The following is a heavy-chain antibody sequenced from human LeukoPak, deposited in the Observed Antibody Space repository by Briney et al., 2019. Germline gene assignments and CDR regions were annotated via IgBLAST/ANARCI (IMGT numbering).Heavy chain of an antibody. CDR3: ASGLRDAFDP. CDR1: GFTFSSYS. CDR2: ISSSSSYI. Sequence: GGSLRLSCAASGFTFSSYSMNWVRQAPGEGLEWVSSISSSSSYIYYADSVKGRFTISRDNAKNSLYLQMNSLRAEDTAVYYCASGLRDAFDPWGQGTLVTVSS. J-gene: IGHJ5*02. V-gene: IGHV3-21*01.